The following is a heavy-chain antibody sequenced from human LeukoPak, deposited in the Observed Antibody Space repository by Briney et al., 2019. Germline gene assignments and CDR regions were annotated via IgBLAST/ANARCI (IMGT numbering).Heavy chain of an antibody. D-gene: IGHD3-22*01. J-gene: IGHJ4*02. V-gene: IGHV3-43D*03. CDR1: GFTFDDYA. CDR2: ISWDGGST. CDR3: AKDSPYYYDSSGYFED. Sequence: GGSLRLSCAASGFTFDDYAMHWVRQAPGKGLEWVSLISWDGGSTYYADSVKGRFTISRDNSKNSLYLQMNSLRAEDTALYYCAKDSPYYYDSSGYFEDWGQGTLVTVSS.